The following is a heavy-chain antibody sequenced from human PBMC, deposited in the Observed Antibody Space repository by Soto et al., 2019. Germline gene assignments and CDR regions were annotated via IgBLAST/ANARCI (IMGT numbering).Heavy chain of an antibody. CDR3: ARGIDYGGTPRYYYYGMDV. CDR1: GFTFSDYY. Sequence: GGSLRLSCAASGFTFSDYYMSWIRQAPGKGLEWVSYISSSSSYTNYADSVKGRFTISRDNAKNSLYLQMNSLRAEDTAVYYCARGIDYGGTPRYYYYGMDVWGQGTTVTVSS. D-gene: IGHD4-17*01. V-gene: IGHV3-11*06. CDR2: ISSSSSYT. J-gene: IGHJ6*02.